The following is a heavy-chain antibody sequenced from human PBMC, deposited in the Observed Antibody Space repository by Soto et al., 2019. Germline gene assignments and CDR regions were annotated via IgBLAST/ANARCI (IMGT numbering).Heavy chain of an antibody. CDR3: ARAIAVAGLDY. J-gene: IGHJ4*02. Sequence: SETLSLTCTVSRGSISSGANYWAWIRQPPGKGLEWIANIYYSGSTNYNPSLKSRVTISVDTSKNQFSLKLSSVTAADTAVYYCARAIAVAGLDYWGQGTLLTVSS. D-gene: IGHD6-19*01. CDR2: IYYSGST. V-gene: IGHV4-61*08. CDR1: RGSISSGANY.